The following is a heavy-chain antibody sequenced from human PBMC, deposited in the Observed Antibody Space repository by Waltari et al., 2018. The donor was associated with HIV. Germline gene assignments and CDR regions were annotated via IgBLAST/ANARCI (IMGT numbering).Heavy chain of an antibody. J-gene: IGHJ4*02. CDR2: IYYSGST. Sequence: QVQLQESGPGLVKPSETLSLLCTVSGGSISNYSWTWIRQPPGKGLEWIGYIYYSGSTNYNPSLKSRVTISVDTSKNQFSLKVRSVTAADTARYYCARVDRYTSSGLDYWGQGTLDNVSS. CDR3: ARVDRYTSSGLDY. D-gene: IGHD6-13*01. V-gene: IGHV4-59*01. CDR1: GGSISNYS.